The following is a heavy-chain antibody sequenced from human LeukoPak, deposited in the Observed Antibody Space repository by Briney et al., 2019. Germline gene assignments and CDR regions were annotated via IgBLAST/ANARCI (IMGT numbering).Heavy chain of an antibody. CDR2: ISYDGNNK. V-gene: IGHV3-30*18. Sequence: GGSLRLSCAASGFTFSSYGMHWVRQAPGKGLEWVAVISYDGNNKYYADSLKGRFTISRDNSKTTLYLQMNSLRAEDTAVYYCAKEGVGCGSTSCWNNFDYWGQGTLVTVSS. CDR1: GFTFSSYG. J-gene: IGHJ4*02. D-gene: IGHD2-2*01. CDR3: AKEGVGCGSTSCWNNFDY.